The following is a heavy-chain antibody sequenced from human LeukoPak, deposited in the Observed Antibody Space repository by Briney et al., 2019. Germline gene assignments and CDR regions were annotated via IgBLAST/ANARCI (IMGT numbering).Heavy chain of an antibody. CDR1: GGSFSGYY. V-gene: IGHV4-34*01. Sequence: SETLSLTCAVYGGSFSGYYWSWIRQPPGKGLEWIGEINHSGSTNYNPSLKSRVTISVDTSKNQFSLKLSPVTAADTAVYYCASGRRNSYGDYGDYWGQGTLVTVSS. CDR3: ASGRRNSYGDYGDY. CDR2: INHSGST. J-gene: IGHJ4*02. D-gene: IGHD4-17*01.